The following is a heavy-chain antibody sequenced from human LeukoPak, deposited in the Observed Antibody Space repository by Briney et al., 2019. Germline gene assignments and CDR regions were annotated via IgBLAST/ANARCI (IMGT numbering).Heavy chain of an antibody. D-gene: IGHD2-15*01. CDR3: ARDLSGGALGAFDI. Sequence: ASVNVSCKASGYIFTAYYIHWLQQAPGQGLEWMGWINPNSGGTSFALNFQGRITLTSDTSISTVYMELSRLRSDDTAVYYCARDLSGGALGAFDIWGQGTMVTVSS. CDR2: INPNSGGT. CDR1: GYIFTAYY. J-gene: IGHJ3*02. V-gene: IGHV1-2*02.